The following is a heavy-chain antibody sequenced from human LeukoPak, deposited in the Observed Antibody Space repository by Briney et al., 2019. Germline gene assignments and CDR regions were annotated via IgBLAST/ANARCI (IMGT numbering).Heavy chain of an antibody. CDR3: AKGIEAYCGGDCYSPFDY. J-gene: IGHJ4*02. Sequence: GGSLRLSCAASGFTVSDNYMSWVRQAPGKGLEWVSVLYSGGTTYYADPVKGRFTISRDNSKNTLYLQMSSLRAEDTAVYYCAKGIEAYCGGDCYSPFDYWGQGTLVTVFS. CDR2: LYSGGTT. CDR1: GFTVSDNY. V-gene: IGHV3-66*01. D-gene: IGHD2-21*02.